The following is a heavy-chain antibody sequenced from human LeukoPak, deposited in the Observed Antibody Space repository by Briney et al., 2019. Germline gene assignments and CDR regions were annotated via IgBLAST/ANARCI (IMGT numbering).Heavy chain of an antibody. V-gene: IGHV1-3*01. Sequence: ASVKVSCKASGYTFTSYAMHWVRQAPGQRLEWMGWINAGNGNTKYSQKFQGRVTITRDTSASTAYMELSSLRSEDTAVYYCAREREGFWSGTYYYYGMDVWGQGTTVTVSS. J-gene: IGHJ6*02. CDR1: GYTFTSYA. CDR2: INAGNGNT. CDR3: AREREGFWSGTYYYYGMDV. D-gene: IGHD3-3*01.